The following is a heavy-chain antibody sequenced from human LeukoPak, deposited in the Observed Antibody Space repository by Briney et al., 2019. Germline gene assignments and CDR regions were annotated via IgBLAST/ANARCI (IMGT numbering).Heavy chain of an antibody. CDR1: GGSFSGYY. V-gene: IGHV4-34*01. Sequence: SETLSLTCAVYGGSFSGYYWSWIRQPPGKGLEWIGEINHSGSTNYNPSLKSRVTISVDTSKNQFSLKLSSVTAADTAVYYCARNSYDSSGYYFDYWGQGTLVTVPS. J-gene: IGHJ4*02. CDR2: INHSGST. CDR3: ARNSYDSSGYYFDY. D-gene: IGHD3-22*01.